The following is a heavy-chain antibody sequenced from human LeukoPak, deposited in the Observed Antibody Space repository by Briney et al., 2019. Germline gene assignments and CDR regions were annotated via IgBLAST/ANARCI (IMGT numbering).Heavy chain of an antibody. CDR3: AKDRITMVRGVISRYFDY. CDR2: ISGSGGST. CDR1: GFTFSSYA. V-gene: IGHV3-23*01. J-gene: IGHJ4*02. Sequence: PGGSLRLSCAASGFTFSSYAMRWVRQAPGKGLEWVSAISGSGGSTYYADSVKGRFTISRDNSKNTLYLQMNSLRAEDTAVYYCAKDRITMVRGVISRYFDYWGQGTLVTVSS. D-gene: IGHD3-10*01.